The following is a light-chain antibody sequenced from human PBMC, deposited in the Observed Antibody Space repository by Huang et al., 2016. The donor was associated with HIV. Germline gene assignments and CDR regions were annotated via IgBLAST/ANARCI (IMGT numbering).Light chain of an antibody. J-gene: IGKJ3*01. CDR2: DAA. V-gene: IGKV1-33*01. CDR3: QQYDSLPRT. Sequence: DIQMTQSPSSLSASIGYRVTITCRASRHIYSYLNWYQHKPGKAPKLLIYDAANLEVGVPSRFSGSGSERNFTLIISSLQPEDFATYYCQQYDSLPRTFGPGTKV. CDR1: RHIYSY.